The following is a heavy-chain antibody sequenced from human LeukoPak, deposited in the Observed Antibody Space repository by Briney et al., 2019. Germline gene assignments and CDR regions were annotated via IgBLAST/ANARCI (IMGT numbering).Heavy chain of an antibody. J-gene: IGHJ5*02. Sequence: SKTLSLTCTVSGGSVSSGSYYWSWIRQPPGKGLEWIGYISYSGSTNYNPSLKSRVTISVDTPKNQFSLKLSSVTAADTAVYYCAMGYCSRTSCYAALTWGQGTLVTVSS. CDR3: AMGYCSRTSCYAALT. D-gene: IGHD2-2*01. CDR1: GGSVSSGSYY. CDR2: ISYSGST. V-gene: IGHV4-61*01.